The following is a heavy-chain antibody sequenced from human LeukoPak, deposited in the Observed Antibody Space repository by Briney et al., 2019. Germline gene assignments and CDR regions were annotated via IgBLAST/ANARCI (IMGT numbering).Heavy chain of an antibody. CDR2: IYYSGST. Sequence: KPSETLSLTCTVSGGSISSSSYYWGWIRQPPGKGLEWIGSIYYSGSTYYNPSLKSRVTISVDTSKNQFSLKLSSVTAADTAVYYCARVASSSWDLSWFDPWGQGTLVTVSS. J-gene: IGHJ5*02. CDR3: ARVASSSWDLSWFDP. CDR1: GGSISSSSYY. D-gene: IGHD6-13*01. V-gene: IGHV4-39*07.